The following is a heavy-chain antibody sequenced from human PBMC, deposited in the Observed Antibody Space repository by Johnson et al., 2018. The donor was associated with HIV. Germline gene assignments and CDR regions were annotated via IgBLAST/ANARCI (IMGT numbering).Heavy chain of an antibody. CDR1: GITFSDYQ. V-gene: IGHV3-11*04. J-gene: IGHJ3*02. Sequence: QVQLVESGGGLVQPGGSLRLSCAASGITFSDYQMSWIRQAPGKGLEWVSCISGSGDTKSYAASVKGRFTISRDNSKNTVYLQMNSLRAEDKVVYYCAKDLVDGLYCGGDCPDAFDIWGQGTMVTVSS. CDR2: ISGSGDTK. CDR3: AKDLVDGLYCGGDCPDAFDI. D-gene: IGHD2-21*02.